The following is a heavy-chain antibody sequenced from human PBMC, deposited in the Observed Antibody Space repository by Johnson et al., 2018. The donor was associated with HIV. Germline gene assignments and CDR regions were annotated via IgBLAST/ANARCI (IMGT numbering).Heavy chain of an antibody. D-gene: IGHD2-15*01. CDR3: TRVSSTSWALDI. CDR2: IYSGGDT. J-gene: IGHJ3*02. CDR1: GFIVRSNY. V-gene: IGHV3-66*01. Sequence: MMLVESGGGLVQPGGSLRLSCAASGFIVRSNYMNWVRQAPGKGLEWVSVIYSGGDTYYSDSVMGRFTISRDTYKNTLYLQMNSLRGDDTAVYYCTRVSSTSWALDIWGQWTLVTVSS.